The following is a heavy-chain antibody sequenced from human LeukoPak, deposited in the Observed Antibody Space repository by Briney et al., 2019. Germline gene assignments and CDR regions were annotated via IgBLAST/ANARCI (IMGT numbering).Heavy chain of an antibody. CDR1: GGSISGYY. Sequence: PSETLSLTCTVSGGSISGYYWSWIRQPAGKGLEWIGRIYTSGSTNYNPSLKSRVTMSVDTSKNQFSLNLSSVTAADTAVYYCARATQLRYFDDNWFDPWGQGTLVTVSS. J-gene: IGHJ5*02. CDR2: IYTSGST. V-gene: IGHV4-4*07. CDR3: ARATQLRYFDDNWFDP. D-gene: IGHD3-9*01.